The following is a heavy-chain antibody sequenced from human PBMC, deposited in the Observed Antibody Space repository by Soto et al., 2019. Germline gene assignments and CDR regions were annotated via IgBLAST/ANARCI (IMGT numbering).Heavy chain of an antibody. CDR3: EWEGVGGMDV. CDR2: MNPNSGNT. Sequence: QVQLVQSGAEVKKPGASVKVSCKASGYTFTSDDINWVRQANGQGLEWMGWMNPNSGNTGYAQKFQGRITMTRNTSTSTDYMGLRSLSSEDTAVYYCEWEGVGGMDVWGQGTTVPVS. D-gene: IGHD1-26*01. J-gene: IGHJ6*02. CDR1: GYTFTSDD. V-gene: IGHV1-8*01.